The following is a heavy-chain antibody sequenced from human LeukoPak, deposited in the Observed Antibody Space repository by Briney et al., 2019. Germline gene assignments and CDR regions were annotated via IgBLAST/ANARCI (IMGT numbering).Heavy chain of an antibody. CDR1: GGSISSYY. D-gene: IGHD3-22*01. CDR2: IYYSGST. CDR3: TRGSIAYYYMDV. J-gene: IGHJ6*03. V-gene: IGHV4-59*01. Sequence: SETLSLTRAVSGGSISSYYWSWIRQPPGKGLEWVGYIYYSGSTSYNPSLKSRVTISVDTSKKQFSLKLSSVTAADTAVYYCTRGSIAYYYMDVWGKGTTVTISS.